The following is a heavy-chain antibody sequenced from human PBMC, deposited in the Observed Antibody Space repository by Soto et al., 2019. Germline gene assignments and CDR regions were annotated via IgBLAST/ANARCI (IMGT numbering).Heavy chain of an antibody. V-gene: IGHV3-33*01. D-gene: IGHD4-4*01. CDR2: IWYDGSNK. CDR3: ARSYSNYYYYYMDV. Sequence: GGSLRLSCAASGFTFSNYGMHWVRQAPGKGLEWVALIWYDGSNKYYEDSVKGRFTISRDNSKNTLYLQMNSLRAEDTAVYYCARSYSNYYYYYMDVWGKGTTVTVS. CDR1: GFTFSNYG. J-gene: IGHJ6*03.